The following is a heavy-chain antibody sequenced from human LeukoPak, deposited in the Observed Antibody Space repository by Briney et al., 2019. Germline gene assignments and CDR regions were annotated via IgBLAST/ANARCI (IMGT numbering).Heavy chain of an antibody. D-gene: IGHD6-6*01. J-gene: IGHJ4*02. V-gene: IGHV4-30-4*01. CDR1: GGSISSGDYY. CDR3: AREDSSSIGY. CDR2: IYYSGST. Sequence: SETLSLTCTVSGGSISSGDYYWSWIRQPPGKGLEWIGYIYYSGSTYYNPSLKSRVTISVDTSKNQFFLKLSSVTAADTAVYYCAREDSSSIGYWGQGTLVTVSS.